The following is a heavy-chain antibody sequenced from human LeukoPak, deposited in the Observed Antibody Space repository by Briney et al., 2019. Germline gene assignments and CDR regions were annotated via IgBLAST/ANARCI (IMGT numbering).Heavy chain of an antibody. CDR2: TYYRSKWYN. V-gene: IGHV6-1*01. Sequence: SQTLSLTCAISGDSVSSNSAAWNWIRQSPSRGLEWLGRTYYRSKWYNDYAVSVKSRITINPDTSKNQFSLQLNSVTPEDTAVYYCARDYGSSWYGADYYYYGMDVWSQGTTVTVSS. CDR3: ARDYGSSWYGADYYYYGMDV. J-gene: IGHJ6*02. CDR1: GDSVSSNSAA. D-gene: IGHD6-13*01.